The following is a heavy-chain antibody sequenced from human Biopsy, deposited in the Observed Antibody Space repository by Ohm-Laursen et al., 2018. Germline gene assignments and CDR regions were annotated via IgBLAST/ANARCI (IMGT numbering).Heavy chain of an antibody. CDR2: ISSSGDST. D-gene: IGHD1-26*01. CDR3: AKGLYSGSYYYDS. J-gene: IGHJ4*02. Sequence: SLRLSCAASGFTFNIYAMAWVRQAPEKGLEWVSSISSSGDSTYYSDSVKGRFTISRDNSRNTVYLQMNSLRAEDTAVYYCAKGLYSGSYYYDSWGQGTLVTVSS. CDR1: GFTFNIYA. V-gene: IGHV3-23*01.